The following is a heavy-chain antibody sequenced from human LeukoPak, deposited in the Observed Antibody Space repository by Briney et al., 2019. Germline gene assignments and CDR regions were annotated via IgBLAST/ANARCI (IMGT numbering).Heavy chain of an antibody. J-gene: IGHJ5*02. CDR3: ATTSSWYAWGFDP. CDR2: ISAYNGNT. Sequence: ASVSVSCTASGYTFTSYGISWVRQAPGQGLEWMGWISAYNGNTNYAQKLQGRVTMTTDTSTSPAYMELRSLRSDDTAVYYCATTSSWYAWGFDPWGQGTLVTVSS. V-gene: IGHV1-18*01. D-gene: IGHD6-13*01. CDR1: GYTFTSYG.